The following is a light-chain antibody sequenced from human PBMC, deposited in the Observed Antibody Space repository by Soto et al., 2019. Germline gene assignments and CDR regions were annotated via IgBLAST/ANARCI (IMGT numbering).Light chain of an antibody. CDR2: GNK. CDR3: QSYDNNLRGVL. J-gene: IGLJ2*01. CDR1: SSNIGAGSD. V-gene: IGLV1-40*01. Sequence: QSVLTQPPSVSGAPGQIVTNSCTGSSSNIGAGSDVHWYQQSPGRVPKLLVYGNKHRPSGVPDRFSASKSGTSASLAITGLQADDEADYYCQSYDNNLRGVLFGGGTKLTVL.